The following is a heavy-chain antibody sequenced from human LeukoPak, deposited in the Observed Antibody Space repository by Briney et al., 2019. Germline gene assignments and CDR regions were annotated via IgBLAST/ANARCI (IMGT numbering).Heavy chain of an antibody. Sequence: PGGSLRLSCAVSGFTIRSYAMNWVRQAPGKGLEWVSAISGSGGSTYYADSVKGRFTISRDNSKNTLYLQMNSLRAEDTAVYYCARVDQQLGSEYGMDVWGQGTTVTVSS. CDR2: ISGSGGST. V-gene: IGHV3-23*01. CDR3: ARVDQQLGSEYGMDV. CDR1: GFTIRSYA. D-gene: IGHD6-13*01. J-gene: IGHJ6*02.